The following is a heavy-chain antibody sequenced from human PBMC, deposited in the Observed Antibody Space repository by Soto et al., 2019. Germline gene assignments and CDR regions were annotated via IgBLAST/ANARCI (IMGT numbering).Heavy chain of an antibody. Sequence: PGESLKISCKGSGYSFTSYWIGWVRQMPGKGLEWMGIIYPGDSDTRYSPSFQGQVTISADKSISTAYLQWSSLKASDTAMYYCACGRLVPTYYYGMDVWGQGTTVTVSS. J-gene: IGHJ6*02. CDR2: IYPGDSDT. CDR1: GYSFTSYW. CDR3: ACGRLVPTYYYGMDV. V-gene: IGHV5-51*01. D-gene: IGHD6-19*01.